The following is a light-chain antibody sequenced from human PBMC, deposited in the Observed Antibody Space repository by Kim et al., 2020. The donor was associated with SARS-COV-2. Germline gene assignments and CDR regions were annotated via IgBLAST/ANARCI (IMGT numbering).Light chain of an antibody. CDR2: GAS. Sequence: SASVGDRVTLSCRASQDIGNYLAWYQQTPGKLPTLLIYGASTLQSGVPSRFSGGGSGTDFTLTIASLQPEDVATYFCQKYHSAPLTFGGGTKVDIK. V-gene: IGKV1-27*01. CDR3: QKYHSAPLT. CDR1: QDIGNY. J-gene: IGKJ4*01.